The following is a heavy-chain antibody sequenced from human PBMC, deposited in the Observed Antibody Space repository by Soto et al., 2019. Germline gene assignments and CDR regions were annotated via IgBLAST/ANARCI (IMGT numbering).Heavy chain of an antibody. V-gene: IGHV1-18*01. CDR3: TREGSAPYYYYGMDA. D-gene: IGHD3-10*01. CDR2: INTHNGNT. Sequence: QVQLEQSAPEVKKPGASVKVSCKASGYTFTTYGISWVRQAPGQGLEWMGWINTHNGNTKYAQNLPGRVIMTADTSTSTAYMELRGLRSDDTAVYYCTREGSAPYYYYGMDAWGQGTTVTVSS. J-gene: IGHJ6*02. CDR1: GYTFTTYG.